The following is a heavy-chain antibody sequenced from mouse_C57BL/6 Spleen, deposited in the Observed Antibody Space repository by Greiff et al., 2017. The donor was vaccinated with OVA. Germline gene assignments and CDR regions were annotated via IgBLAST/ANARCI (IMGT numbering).Heavy chain of an antibody. CDR2: IDPEDGDT. Sequence: EVQLQQSGAELVKPGASVKLSCTASGFTFTDYCMHWVKQRPEQGLEWIGSIDPEDGDTKYTPKFKGKATMTADKSSSTAYMQLSSLTSEDAAVYYCGRCDDCYDDMDYWGQGTTVTVSS. J-gene: IGHJ4*01. CDR3: GRCDDCYDDMDY. CDR1: GFTFTDYC. V-gene: IGHV14-1*01. D-gene: IGHD1-1*01.